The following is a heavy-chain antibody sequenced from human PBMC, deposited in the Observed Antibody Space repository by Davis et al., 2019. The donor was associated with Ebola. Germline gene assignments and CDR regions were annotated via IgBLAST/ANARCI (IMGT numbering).Heavy chain of an antibody. J-gene: IGHJ4*02. CDR3: ARDPPYSSGYS. Sequence: SVKVSCKASGGTFSSYAISWVRQAPGQGLEWMGRIIPILGIANYAQKFQGRVTITADKSTSTAYMELSSLRSEDTAVYYCARDPPYSSGYSWGQGTLVTVSS. D-gene: IGHD6-19*01. CDR2: IIPILGIA. V-gene: IGHV1-69*04. CDR1: GGTFSSYA.